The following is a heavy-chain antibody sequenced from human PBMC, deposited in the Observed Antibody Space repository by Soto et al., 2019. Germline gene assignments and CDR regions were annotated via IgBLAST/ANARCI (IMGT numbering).Heavy chain of an antibody. D-gene: IGHD4-4*01. CDR2: ISSSGSSM. CDR3: ATYSNDAFDI. Sequence: QGQLVESGGGLVKPGGSLRLTCAASGFTFSDYYMSWIRQAPGKGLEWVSYISSSGSSMYYADSVKGRFTTSRDNAKNSLYLQMNSLGVEDTALYFCATYSNDAFDIWGQGTMVTVSS. V-gene: IGHV3-11*01. CDR1: GFTFSDYY. J-gene: IGHJ3*02.